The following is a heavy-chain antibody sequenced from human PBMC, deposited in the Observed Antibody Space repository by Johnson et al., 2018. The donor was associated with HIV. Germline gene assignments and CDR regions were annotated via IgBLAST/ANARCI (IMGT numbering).Heavy chain of an antibody. J-gene: IGHJ3*02. Sequence: QVQLVESGGGVVQPGGSLRLSCAASGFTFTTYGMHWVRQAPGKGLEWVAFIRYDGGNKYYVASVKGRFTISRDNFKKTLYLQMNSLSAEDTAVYDCSKCPSVSTCDAFGIWGQGTMVTVPS. V-gene: IGHV3-30*02. D-gene: IGHD6-13*01. CDR3: SKCPSVSTCDAFGI. CDR1: GFTFTTYG. CDR2: IRYDGGNK.